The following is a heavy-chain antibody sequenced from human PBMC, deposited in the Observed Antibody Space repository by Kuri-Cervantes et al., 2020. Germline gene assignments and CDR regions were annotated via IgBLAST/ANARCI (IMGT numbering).Heavy chain of an antibody. V-gene: IGHV3-48*02. CDR2: ISSSSSTI. CDR1: GFTLSSYS. J-gene: IGHJ4*02. D-gene: IGHD3-10*01. Sequence: GESLKISCAASGFTLSSYSMNWVRQAPGKGLEWVSYISSSSSTIYYADSVKGRSTISRDNAKNSLYLQMNSLRDEDTAVYYCARGENSGWGQGTLVTVSS. CDR3: ARGENSG.